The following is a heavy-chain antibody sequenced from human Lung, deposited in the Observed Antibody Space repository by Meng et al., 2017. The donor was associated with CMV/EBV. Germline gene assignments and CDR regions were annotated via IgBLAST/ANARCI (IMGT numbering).Heavy chain of an antibody. V-gene: IGHV1-2*02. CDR1: GYTFSGYY. Sequence: ASXXVFXKASGYTFSGYYMHWVRQAPGQGLEWMGWINPNSGDTNYPQKFQGRVTMTMDTSISTAHMKLSRLRSDDTAMYYCARSPIIMIEVAPYGMDVWGQGTSVTVSS. CDR2: INPNSGDT. D-gene: IGHD3-22*01. J-gene: IGHJ6*02. CDR3: ARSPIIMIEVAPYGMDV.